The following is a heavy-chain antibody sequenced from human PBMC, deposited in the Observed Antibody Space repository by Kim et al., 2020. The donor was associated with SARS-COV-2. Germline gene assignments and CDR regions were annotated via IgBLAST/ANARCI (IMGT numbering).Heavy chain of an antibody. J-gene: IGHJ4*02. Sequence: ASVKVSCKASGYTFTSYAMHWVRQAPGQRLEWMGWINAGNGNTKYSQKFQGRVTITRDTSASTAYMELSSLRSEDTAVYYCARDRYRGGQHLVRLFDYWGQGTLVTVSS. V-gene: IGHV1-3*01. CDR2: INAGNGNT. CDR1: GYTFTSYA. CDR3: ARDRYRGGQHLVRLFDY. D-gene: IGHD6-13*01.